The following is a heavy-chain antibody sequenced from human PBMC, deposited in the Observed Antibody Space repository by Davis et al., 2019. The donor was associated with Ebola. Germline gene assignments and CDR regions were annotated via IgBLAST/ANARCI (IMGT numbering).Heavy chain of an antibody. CDR2: IYHSGST. D-gene: IGHD2-15*01. J-gene: IGHJ6*04. CDR1: GGSISTYY. V-gene: IGHV4-59*01. Sequence: SETLSLTCTVSGGSISTYYWNWIRQFPGKGLEWIGFIYHSGSTNYNPSLKSRVTISVDTSKNQFSLKLTSVTAADTAVYYCARGYCSGGSCYYYGMDVWGKGTTVTVSS. CDR3: ARGYCSGGSCYYYGMDV.